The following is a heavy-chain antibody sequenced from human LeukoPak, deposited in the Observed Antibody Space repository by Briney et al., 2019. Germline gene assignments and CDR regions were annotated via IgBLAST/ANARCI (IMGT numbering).Heavy chain of an antibody. CDR1: GFAVSNNY. CDR3: AGGYDASDY. J-gene: IGHJ4*02. Sequence: GGSLRLSCAASGFAVSNNYMSWVRQAPGKGLEWVSVIYGGGSTNYADSVKGRFTISRDISTSTLSLQMNSLRTEDTAVYYCAGGYDASDYWGQGTLVTVSS. D-gene: IGHD3-16*01. V-gene: IGHV3-66*02. CDR2: IYGGGST.